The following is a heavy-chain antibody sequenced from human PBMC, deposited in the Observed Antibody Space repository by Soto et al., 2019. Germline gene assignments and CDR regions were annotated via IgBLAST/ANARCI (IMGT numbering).Heavy chain of an antibody. Sequence: ASGKVSCKASGYTFTRYDINWVRQATGQGLEWMGWMNPNSGNTGYAQKFQGRVTMTRNTSISTAYMELSSLRSEDTAVYYCARGVLGSSSSNFDYWGQGTLVTVSS. J-gene: IGHJ4*02. V-gene: IGHV1-8*01. CDR2: MNPNSGNT. CDR1: GYTFTRYD. D-gene: IGHD6-6*01. CDR3: ARGVLGSSSSNFDY.